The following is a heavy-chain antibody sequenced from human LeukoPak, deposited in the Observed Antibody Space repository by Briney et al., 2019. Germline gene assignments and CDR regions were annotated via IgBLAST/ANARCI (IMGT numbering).Heavy chain of an antibody. CDR3: AKDLWGTMIVVAKQGHAFDI. CDR1: GFTFSSYA. D-gene: IGHD3-22*01. J-gene: IGHJ3*02. V-gene: IGHV3-23*01. CDR2: ISGSGGST. Sequence: PGGSLRLSCAASGFTFSSYAMSWVRQAPGKGLEWVSAISGSGGSTYYADSVKGRFTISRDNSKNTLYLQMNSLRAKDTAVYYCAKDLWGTMIVVAKQGHAFDIWGQGTMVTVSS.